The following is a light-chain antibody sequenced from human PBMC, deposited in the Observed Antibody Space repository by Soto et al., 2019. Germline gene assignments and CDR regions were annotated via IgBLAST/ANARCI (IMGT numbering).Light chain of an antibody. Sequence: EIVMTQSPATLSVSPGERVTLSCRASQSIRNNLVWYQQKSGQAPRLLIYDASTRAAGIPVRFSGSGSGTEFTLTISSLQSGDFAVSFCQQFNAWPLTFGPGTKVEI. CDR1: QSIRNN. V-gene: IGKV3-15*01. J-gene: IGKJ3*01. CDR3: QQFNAWPLT. CDR2: DAS.